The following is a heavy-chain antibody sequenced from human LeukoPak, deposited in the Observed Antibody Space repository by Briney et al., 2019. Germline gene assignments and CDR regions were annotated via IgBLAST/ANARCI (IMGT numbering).Heavy chain of an antibody. V-gene: IGHV4-34*01. CDR3: ARGTGASWFDP. Sequence: SETLSLTCAVYGGSFSGYYWSWIRQPPGKGLEGIGEINHSGSTNYNPSLKSRVTISVDTSKNQFSLKLSSVTAADTAVYYCARGTGASWFDPWGQGTLVTVSS. J-gene: IGHJ5*02. CDR1: GGSFSGYY. CDR2: INHSGST.